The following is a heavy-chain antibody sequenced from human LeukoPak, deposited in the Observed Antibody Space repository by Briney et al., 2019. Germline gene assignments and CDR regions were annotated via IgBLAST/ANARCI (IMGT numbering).Heavy chain of an antibody. CDR2: IYYSGST. Sequence: SETLSLTCIVSGGSISSYYWSWIRQPPGKGLEWIGYIYYSGSTNYNPSLKSRVTISVDTSKNQFSLKLSSVTAADTAVYYCARFFAGDYSSSRWFDPWGQGTLDTVSS. V-gene: IGHV4-59*08. D-gene: IGHD4-17*01. CDR1: GGSISSYY. CDR3: ARFFAGDYSSSRWFDP. J-gene: IGHJ5*02.